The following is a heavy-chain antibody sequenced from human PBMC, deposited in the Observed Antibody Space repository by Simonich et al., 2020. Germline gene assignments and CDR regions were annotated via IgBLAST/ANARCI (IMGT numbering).Heavy chain of an antibody. J-gene: IGHJ3*02. CDR1: GYTFTGYY. D-gene: IGHD2-2*01. Sequence: QVQLVQSGAEVKKPGASVKVSCKASGYTFTGYYMHWVRQAPGQGLEWKGWINPNRGGKNYAQKFKGRVTMTRDTSISTAYMELSRLRSDDTAVYYCARDPVVPAAIRNAFDIWGQGTMVTVSS. V-gene: IGHV1-2*02. CDR2: INPNRGGK. CDR3: ARDPVVPAAIRNAFDI.